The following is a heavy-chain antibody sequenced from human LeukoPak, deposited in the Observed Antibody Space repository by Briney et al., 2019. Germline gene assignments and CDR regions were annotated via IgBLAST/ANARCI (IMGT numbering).Heavy chain of an antibody. CDR1: GGSISSYY. Sequence: SETLSLTCTVSGGSISSYYWSWIRQPAGKGLGWIGRIYTSGSTNYNPSLKSRVTMSVDTSKNQFSLKLSSVTAADTAVYYCARVRYYYGSGSYDAFDIWGQGTMVTVSS. V-gene: IGHV4-4*07. D-gene: IGHD3-10*01. CDR3: ARVRYYYGSGSYDAFDI. CDR2: IYTSGST. J-gene: IGHJ3*02.